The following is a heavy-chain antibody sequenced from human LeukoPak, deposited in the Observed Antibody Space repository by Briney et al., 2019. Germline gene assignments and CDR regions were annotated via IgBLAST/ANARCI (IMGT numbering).Heavy chain of an antibody. D-gene: IGHD6-13*01. J-gene: IGHJ4*02. V-gene: IGHV5-51*01. CDR1: GYTFTTYW. Sequence: GEPLKTSCKGSGYTFTTYWIGWVPKLPGKGLEWMGIKYTGDSDTRYSPFFKGHAPTSADKSISTAYLQWSRLWASETAMYYCARQMRYSSSWSYSDYGGEGTLVTVSS. CDR3: ARQMRYSSSWSYSDY. CDR2: KYTGDSDT.